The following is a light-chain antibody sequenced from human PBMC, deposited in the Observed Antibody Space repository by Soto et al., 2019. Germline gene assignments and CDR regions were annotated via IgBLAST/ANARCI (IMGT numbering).Light chain of an antibody. V-gene: IGKV1-5*03. CDR2: KAT. CDR1: QSVSNW. Sequence: DIQMTQSPSTLSGSVGDRVTITCRASQSVSNWLAWYQQKPGQAPNLLIDKATSGKDGIPSRFSGSGSGTEFILTISRLQHDYFATYYRQQYNTYLTFGQGTKVDIK. CDR3: QQYNTYLT. J-gene: IGKJ1*01.